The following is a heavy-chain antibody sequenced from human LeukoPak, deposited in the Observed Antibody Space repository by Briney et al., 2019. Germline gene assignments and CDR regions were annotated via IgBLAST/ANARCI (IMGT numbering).Heavy chain of an antibody. CDR3: ARGYSSSGGRNWFDP. D-gene: IGHD6-13*01. Sequence: SSVKVSCKASGGTFRTYPISWVRQAPGQGLEWMGWINPNSGGTNYAQKFQGWVTMTRDTSISTAYMELSRLRSDDTAVYYCARGYSSSGGRNWFDPWGQGTLVTVSS. V-gene: IGHV1-2*04. CDR2: INPNSGGT. J-gene: IGHJ5*02. CDR1: GGTFRTYP.